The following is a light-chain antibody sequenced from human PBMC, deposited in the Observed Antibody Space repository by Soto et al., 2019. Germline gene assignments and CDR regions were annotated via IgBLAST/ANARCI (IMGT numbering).Light chain of an antibody. CDR1: QGIRND. CDR2: AAS. Sequence: DIQMTQSPSSLSASVGDRVTITCRASQGIRNDLGWYQQKPGKAPKLLIYAASSLQSGVPSRFSGRGSGTHFTLTITGLQPADFATYYCQQNFSIPITFGQGTKVDIK. CDR3: QQNFSIPIT. V-gene: IGKV1-17*01. J-gene: IGKJ1*01.